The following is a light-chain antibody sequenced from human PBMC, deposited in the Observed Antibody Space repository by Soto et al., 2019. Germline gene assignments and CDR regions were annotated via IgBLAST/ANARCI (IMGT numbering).Light chain of an antibody. CDR2: EVS. Sequence: QSALTQPASVSESPGQSITISCIGTSTDVGGYDHVSWYQQHPGKAPKVIISEVSNRPSGVSTRFSGSKSGNTASLTISGLQAEDEADYYCCSYAGSYSLFGGGTKLTVL. CDR1: STDVGGYDH. CDR3: CSYAGSYSL. J-gene: IGLJ2*01. V-gene: IGLV2-14*01.